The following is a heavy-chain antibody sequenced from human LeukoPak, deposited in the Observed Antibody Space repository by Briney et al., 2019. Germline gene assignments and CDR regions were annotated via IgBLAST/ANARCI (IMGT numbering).Heavy chain of an antibody. CDR2: ISSSGSTI. CDR1: GFTFSNYE. V-gene: IGHV3-48*03. CDR3: APHCSSASCPDY. J-gene: IGHJ4*02. Sequence: GGSLRLSCAASGFTFSNYEMNWVRQAPGKGLEWVSYISSSGSTIYYADSVKGRFTISRDNARNSLYLQMNSLRTEDTSVYYCAPHCSSASCPDYWGQGTLVTVSS. D-gene: IGHD2-2*01.